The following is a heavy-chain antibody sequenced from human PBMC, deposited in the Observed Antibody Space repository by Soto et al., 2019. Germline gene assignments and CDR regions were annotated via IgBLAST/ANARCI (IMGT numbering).Heavy chain of an antibody. Sequence: PGGSLRLSCAASGFTVSRDYMSWVRQAPGKGLEWVSSIDSSGRYIYYADSLQGRFTISRDNAKNSMYLQMNSLRAEDTAVYYCARDGKGIIMIVVVITTHKYGMDVWGQGTTVTVSS. J-gene: IGHJ6*02. V-gene: IGHV3-21*01. D-gene: IGHD3-22*01. CDR2: IDSSGRYI. CDR3: ARDGKGIIMIVVVITTHKYGMDV. CDR1: GFTVSRDY.